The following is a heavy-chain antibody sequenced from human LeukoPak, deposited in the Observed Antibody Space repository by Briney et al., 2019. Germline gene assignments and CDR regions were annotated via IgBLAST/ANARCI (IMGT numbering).Heavy chain of an antibody. CDR1: GGSISSYY. CDR3: ARDPNYHYDSVSHYFDY. CDR2: FYTSGST. V-gene: IGHV4-4*07. Sequence: SETLSLTYTVSGGSISSYYWSWIRQPAGKGLEWIGRFYTSGSTNYNPSLKSRVTMSVDTSKNQFSLKLSSVTAADTAVYYCARDPNYHYDSVSHYFDYWGQGTLVTVSS. D-gene: IGHD3-10*01. J-gene: IGHJ4*02.